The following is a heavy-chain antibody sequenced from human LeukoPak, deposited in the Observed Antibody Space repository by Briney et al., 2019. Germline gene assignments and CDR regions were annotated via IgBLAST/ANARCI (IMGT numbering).Heavy chain of an antibody. CDR1: GFTFSSYA. CDR3: AKVGGRNYYDFWSGYQSSFDY. V-gene: IGHV3-23*01. Sequence: GGSLRLSCAASGFTFSSYAMSWVRQAPGKGLEWVSAISGSGGSTYYADSVKGRFTISRDNSKNTLYLQMNSLRAEDTAVYYCAKVGGRNYYDFWSGYQSSFDYWGQGTLVTVSS. J-gene: IGHJ4*02. CDR2: ISGSGGST. D-gene: IGHD3-3*01.